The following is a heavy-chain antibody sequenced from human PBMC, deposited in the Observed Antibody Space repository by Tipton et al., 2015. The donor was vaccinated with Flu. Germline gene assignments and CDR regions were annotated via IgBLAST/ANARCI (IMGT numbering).Heavy chain of an antibody. CDR2: INQDGSVN. CDR3: GRAIGGSSSH. CDR1: GFTFGDYW. Sequence: SLRLSCAASGFTFGDYWMHWVRQAPGKGLEWVANINQDGSVNYYVDSAKGRFTISRDNAKNSLYLQMNNLRAEDTAVYYCGRAIGGSSSHWGQGTLVTVSS. V-gene: IGHV3-7*01. J-gene: IGHJ4*02. D-gene: IGHD2-2*01.